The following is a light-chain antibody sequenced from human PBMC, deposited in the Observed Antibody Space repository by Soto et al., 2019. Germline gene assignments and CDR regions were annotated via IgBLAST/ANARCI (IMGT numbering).Light chain of an antibody. V-gene: IGKV3-20*01. CDR3: QQYGSSPFT. CDR1: QSVSSSY. Sequence: EIVLTQSPGTLSLSPGGRATLSCRASQSVSSSYLAWYQQKPGQAPRLLIYGASSRATGIPDRFSGSGSGTDFTLTISRLEPEDFAVYYCQQYGSSPFTFGPGTKVDI. J-gene: IGKJ3*01. CDR2: GAS.